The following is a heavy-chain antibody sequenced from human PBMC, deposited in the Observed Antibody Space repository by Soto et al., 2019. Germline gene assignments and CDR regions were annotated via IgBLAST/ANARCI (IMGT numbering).Heavy chain of an antibody. CDR2: MHHTQGT. Sequence: SETLSLTCSVSGASMSSYYWTWIRQPPGGGLEWIGYMHHTQGTNDNPSLRGRVHMSVDTSMNQFSLRLTSVTAADTAVYYCARVRFVAYFDWLDPWGHGTLVTVSS. CDR1: GASMSSYY. J-gene: IGHJ5*02. CDR3: ARVRFVAYFDWLDP. V-gene: IGHV4-59*01. D-gene: IGHD3-9*01.